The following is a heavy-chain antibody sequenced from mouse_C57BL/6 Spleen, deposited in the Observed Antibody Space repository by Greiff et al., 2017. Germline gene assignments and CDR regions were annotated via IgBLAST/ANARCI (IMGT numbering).Heavy chain of an antibody. CDR2: IWSGGST. J-gene: IGHJ4*01. Sequence: VQLKESGPGLVQPSQSLSITCTVSGFSLTSYGVHWVRQSPGKGLEWLGVIWSGGSTDYNAAFISRLSISKDNSKSQVFFKMNSLQADDTAIYYCARNYYGSSYNHYYAMDYWGQGTSVTVSS. CDR3: ARNYYGSSYNHYYAMDY. D-gene: IGHD1-1*01. CDR1: GFSLTSYG. V-gene: IGHV2-2*01.